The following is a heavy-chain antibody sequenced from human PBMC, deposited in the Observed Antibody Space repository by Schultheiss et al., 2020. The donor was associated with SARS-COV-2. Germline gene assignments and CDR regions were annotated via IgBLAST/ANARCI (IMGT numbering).Heavy chain of an antibody. Sequence: GGSLRLSCAASGFTFSGNAMSWVRQAPGKGLEWVSSIGSDFKTHYGDSVKGRFTISRDNSKNTLYLQMNNLRAEDTALYYCAKDLYFWSAADYWGQGALVTVSS. J-gene: IGHJ4*02. V-gene: IGHV3-23*01. D-gene: IGHD2-2*01. CDR1: GFTFSGNA. CDR3: AKDLYFWSAADY. CDR2: IGSDFKT.